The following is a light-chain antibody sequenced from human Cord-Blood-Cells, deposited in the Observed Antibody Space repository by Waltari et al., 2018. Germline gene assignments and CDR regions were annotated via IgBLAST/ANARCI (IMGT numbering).Light chain of an antibody. CDR3: SSYTSSSNVV. Sequence: QSDLTQPASVSGSPGQSITISCTGTSSDVGGYNYVSWYQQHPGKAPKLMIYDVSNRPSGVSNRFSGSKSGNTASLTISGLQAEDEADYYCSSYTSSSNVVFGGGTKLTVL. CDR2: DVS. CDR1: SSDVGGYNY. J-gene: IGLJ2*01. V-gene: IGLV2-14*01.